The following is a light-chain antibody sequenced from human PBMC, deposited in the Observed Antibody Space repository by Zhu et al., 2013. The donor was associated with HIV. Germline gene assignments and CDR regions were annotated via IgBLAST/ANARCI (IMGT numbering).Light chain of an antibody. J-gene: IGLJ3*02. V-gene: IGLV3-1*01. CDR3: QLWDSTGDRAV. Sequence: SYELTQPPSVSVSPGQTASITCSGDKLGDKYACWYQQKAGQAPVLVLYDYDHRPSGIPERFSGSKSGNMAILTINRVEAGDEADYFCQLWDSTGDRAVFGGGTKLTVL. CDR1: KLGDKY. CDR2: DYD.